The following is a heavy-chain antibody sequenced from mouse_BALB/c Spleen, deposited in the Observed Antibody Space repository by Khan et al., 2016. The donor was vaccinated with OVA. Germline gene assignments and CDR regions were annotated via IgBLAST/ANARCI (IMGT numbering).Heavy chain of an antibody. CDR2: VTPNNGDT. D-gene: IGHD2-12*01. Sequence: IQLVQSGPDLVKPGASVKISCKASGYSFTLFYMTWVRQSHGKSPEWIGRVTPNNGDTNYNQNFKGKAILTVDKSSNTAYMELRSLTSEDSAVFYCARGYEFFPYWGQGTLVTVSA. V-gene: IGHV1-26*01. CDR1: GYSFTLFY. CDR3: ARGYEFFPY. J-gene: IGHJ3*01.